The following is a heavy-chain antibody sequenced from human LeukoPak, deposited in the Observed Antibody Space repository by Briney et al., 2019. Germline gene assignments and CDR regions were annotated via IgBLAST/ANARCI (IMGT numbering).Heavy chain of an antibody. D-gene: IGHD2-2*01. J-gene: IGHJ6*02. CDR1: GVSISSGDYY. CDR3: ARGPVPADLDV. CDR2: IYYSGST. Sequence: PSQTLSLTCTVSGVSISSGDYYWRWIRQPPGKGLEWIGYIYYSGSTYYNPSLKSRVTISVDTSKKQFSLKLRSVTAADTAVYYRARGPVPADLDVWGQGTTVTVSS. V-gene: IGHV4-30-4*01.